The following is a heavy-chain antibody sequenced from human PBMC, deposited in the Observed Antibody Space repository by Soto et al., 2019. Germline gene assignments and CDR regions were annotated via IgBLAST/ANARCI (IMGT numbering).Heavy chain of an antibody. CDR3: AKDYSIGWGDYYYGMVV. D-gene: IGHD6-19*01. CDR2: IIPILGIA. V-gene: IGHV1-69*04. Sequence: SVKVSCKASGGTFSSYTISWVRQAPGQGLEWMGRIIPILGIANYAQKLQGRVTITADKSTSTAYMELSSLRSEDTAVYYCAKDYSIGWGDYYYGMVVWGQATTVSVSS. J-gene: IGHJ6*02. CDR1: GGTFSSYT.